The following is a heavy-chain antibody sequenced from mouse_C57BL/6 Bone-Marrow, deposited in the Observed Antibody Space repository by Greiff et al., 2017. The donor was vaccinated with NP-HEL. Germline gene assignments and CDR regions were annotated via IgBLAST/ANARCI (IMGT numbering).Heavy chain of an antibody. V-gene: IGHV1-54*01. Sequence: VQLQQSGAELVRPGTSVKVSCKASGYSFTNYLIEWVQQRPGQGLEWIGVINPGSGGTNYNEKFKGKATLTADNSASTAYMQLSSLTSEDSAVYFCARGHYGSSLYYAMDYWGQGTSVTVSS. CDR1: GYSFTNYL. D-gene: IGHD1-1*01. CDR2: INPGSGGT. CDR3: ARGHYGSSLYYAMDY. J-gene: IGHJ4*01.